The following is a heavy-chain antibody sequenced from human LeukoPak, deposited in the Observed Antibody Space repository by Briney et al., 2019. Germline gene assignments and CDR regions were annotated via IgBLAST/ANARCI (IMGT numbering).Heavy chain of an antibody. CDR3: AKGGKWDVTPFDY. CDR1: GFTFSRYA. D-gene: IGHD1-26*01. J-gene: IGHJ4*02. Sequence: GKSLRLSCAASGFTFSRYALHWVRQAPGKGLEWVAVISSDGSNKYYAGSVEGRFTISRDNYNNTLLLQMNSLRAEDTAVYYCAKGGKWDVTPFDYWGQGTLVTVSS. V-gene: IGHV3-30-3*01. CDR2: ISSDGSNK.